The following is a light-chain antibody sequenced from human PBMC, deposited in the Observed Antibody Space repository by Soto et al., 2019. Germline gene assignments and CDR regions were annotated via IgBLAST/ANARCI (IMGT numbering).Light chain of an antibody. J-gene: IGKJ2*01. CDR1: QSISSY. CDR2: AAS. V-gene: IGKV1-39*01. CDR3: QQSYSTPPGYT. Sequence: DIQMTQSPSSLSASVGDRVTITGRASQSISSYLNWYQQKPGKAPKLLIYAASSLQSGVPSRFSGSGSGTDFTLTISSLQPEDFATYYCQQSYSTPPGYTFGQGTKLEIK.